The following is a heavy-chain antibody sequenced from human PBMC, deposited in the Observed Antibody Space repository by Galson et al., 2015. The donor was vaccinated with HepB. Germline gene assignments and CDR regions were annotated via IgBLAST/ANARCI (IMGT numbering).Heavy chain of an antibody. CDR1: GGSISSSSYY. Sequence: SETLSLTCTVSGGSISSSSYYWGWIRQPPGKGLEWIGSIYYSGSTYYNPSLKSRVTISVDTSKNQFSLKLSSVTAADTTVYYCARGYCSGGSCYSTDAFDIWGQGTMVTVSS. J-gene: IGHJ3*02. CDR3: ARGYCSGGSCYSTDAFDI. V-gene: IGHV4-39*01. D-gene: IGHD2-15*01. CDR2: IYYSGST.